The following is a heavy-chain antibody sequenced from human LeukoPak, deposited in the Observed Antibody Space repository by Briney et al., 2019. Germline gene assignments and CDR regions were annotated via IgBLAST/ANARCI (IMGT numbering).Heavy chain of an antibody. CDR1: GFTFSSYS. V-gene: IGHV3-21*04. D-gene: IGHD1-26*01. CDR3: ARYSGSYYYPPAWDL. J-gene: IGHJ4*02. CDR2: ISSSSSYI. Sequence: GGSLRLSCAASGFTFSSYSMNWVRQAPGKGLEWVSSISSSSSYIYYADSVKGRFTISRDNSKNTLYLQMDSLRADDTAVYYCARYSGSYYYPPAWDLWGQGTLVTVSS.